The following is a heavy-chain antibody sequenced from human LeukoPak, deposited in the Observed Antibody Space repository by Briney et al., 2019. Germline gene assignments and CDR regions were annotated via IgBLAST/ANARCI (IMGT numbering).Heavy chain of an antibody. CDR1: GYSFTSYW. V-gene: IGHV5-51*01. Sequence: GESLKISCKGSGYSFTSYWIGWVRQMPGKGLEWMGITYPGDSDTRYSPSFQGQVTISADKSISTAYLQWSSLKASDTAMYYCAGLFGYCSGGSCYLYYFDYWGQGTLVTVSS. CDR2: TYPGDSDT. CDR3: AGLFGYCSGGSCYLYYFDY. D-gene: IGHD2-15*01. J-gene: IGHJ4*02.